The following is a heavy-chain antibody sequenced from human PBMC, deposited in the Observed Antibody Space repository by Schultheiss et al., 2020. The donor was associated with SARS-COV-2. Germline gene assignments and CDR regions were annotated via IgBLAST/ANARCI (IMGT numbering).Heavy chain of an antibody. D-gene: IGHD4-17*01. V-gene: IGHV3-33*06. CDR3: AKDRYGDYGPYYFDY. Sequence: GGSLRLSCTASGFTFGDYAMSWFRQAPGKGLEWVAVIWYDGSNTYYADSVKGRFTISRDNSKNTLYLQMNSLRAEDTAVYYCAKDRYGDYGPYYFDYWGQGTLVTVSS. J-gene: IGHJ4*02. CDR2: IWYDGSNT. CDR1: GFTFGDYA.